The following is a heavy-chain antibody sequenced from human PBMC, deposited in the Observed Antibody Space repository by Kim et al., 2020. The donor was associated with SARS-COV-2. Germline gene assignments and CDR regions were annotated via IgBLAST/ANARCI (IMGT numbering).Heavy chain of an antibody. D-gene: IGHD6-13*01. V-gene: IGHV4-39*07. Sequence: SETLSLTCTVSGGSISSSSYYWGWIRQPPGKGLEWIGSIYYSGSTYYNPSLKSRVTISVDTSKNQFSLKLSSVTAADTAVYYCARDFGSSVWTIAAAGISNDYWGQGTLVTVSS. CDR1: GGSISSSSYY. CDR2: IYYSGST. CDR3: ARDFGSSVWTIAAAGISNDY. J-gene: IGHJ4*02.